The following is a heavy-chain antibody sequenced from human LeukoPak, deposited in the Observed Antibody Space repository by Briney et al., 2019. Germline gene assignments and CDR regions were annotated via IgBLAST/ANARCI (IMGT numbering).Heavy chain of an antibody. CDR3: ARHIYDSSNYYFYYLDY. CDR1: GGSISSYY. CDR2: IYYSGST. D-gene: IGHD3-22*01. J-gene: IGHJ4*02. V-gene: IGHV4-59*08. Sequence: SETLSLTCTVSGGSISSYYWSWIRQPPGKGLEWIGYIYYSGSTNYNPSLKSRVTISVDTSKNQFSLRLTSVAATDTAVYYCARHIYDSSNYYFYYLDYWGQGVLVTVSS.